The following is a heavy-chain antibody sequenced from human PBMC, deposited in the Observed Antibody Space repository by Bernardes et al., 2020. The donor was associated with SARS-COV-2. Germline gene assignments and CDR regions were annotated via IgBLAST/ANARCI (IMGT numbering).Heavy chain of an antibody. CDR3: VRGPSDGHGRFEY. CDR1: GFTFGSYW. Sequence: GGSLRLSCAASGFTFGSYWMHWVRQSPGKGLVWVSRINSDGRTTTYADSVKGRFTISRDNGKNTLFLQMNSLRAEDTALYYCVRGPSDGHGRFEYWGQGALVIVSS. J-gene: IGHJ4*02. CDR2: INSDGRTT. V-gene: IGHV3-74*01.